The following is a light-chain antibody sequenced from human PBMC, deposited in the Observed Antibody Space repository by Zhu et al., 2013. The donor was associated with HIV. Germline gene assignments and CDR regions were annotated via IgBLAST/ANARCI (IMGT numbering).Light chain of an antibody. Sequence: EIVLTQSPDTLSSSPGDTATLSCRASQSVSSYLAWYQQKPGQGPRLLIYDASNRATGIPVRFSGSGSGTDFTLTISSLEPEDSAVYYCQQRGSRPPYTFGQGTILEIK. CDR2: DAS. J-gene: IGKJ2*01. V-gene: IGKV3-11*01. CDR1: QSVSSY. CDR3: QQRGSRPPYT.